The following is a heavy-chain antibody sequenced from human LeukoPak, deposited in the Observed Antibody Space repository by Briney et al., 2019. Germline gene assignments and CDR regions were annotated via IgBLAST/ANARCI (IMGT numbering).Heavy chain of an antibody. J-gene: IGHJ4*02. CDR2: IYSGGST. V-gene: IGHV3-53*01. D-gene: IGHD2-2*01. Sequence: PGGSLRLSCAASGFTVSSNYMSWVRQAPGKGLEWVSVIYSGGSTYYADSVKGRFTISRDNAKNSLYLQMNSLRAEDTAVYYCAREIVPAAICSDYWGQGTLVTVSS. CDR1: GFTVSSNY. CDR3: AREIVPAAICSDY.